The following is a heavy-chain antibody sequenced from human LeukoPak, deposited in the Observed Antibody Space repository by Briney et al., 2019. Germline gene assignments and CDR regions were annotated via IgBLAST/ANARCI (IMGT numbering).Heavy chain of an antibody. CDR3: ASGPRTMVLLR. V-gene: IGHV4-34*01. D-gene: IGHD4/OR15-4a*01. CDR2: INQGGGT. Sequence: SESLSLTCLDSFRPYYWCWIRQSPDKRLEWNGEINQGGGTNYNPSLQDRVTISVDTSKNQFSLRLSSVTAADTGVYYCASGPRTMVLLRWGQGTLVAVSS. J-gene: IGHJ4*02. CDR1: FRPYY.